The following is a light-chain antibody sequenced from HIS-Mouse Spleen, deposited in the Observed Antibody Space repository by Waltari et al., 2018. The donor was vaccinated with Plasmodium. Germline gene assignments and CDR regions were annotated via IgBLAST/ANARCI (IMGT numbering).Light chain of an antibody. CDR2: KAS. V-gene: IGKV1-5*03. CDR1: QSISSR. Sequence: DIQITQSPSTLSASVGDRVIITCRASQSISSRLAWYQQKPGKAPKLLIYKASSLESGVPSRFSGSGSGTEFTLTISSLQPDDFATYYCQQYNSYSWTFGQGTKVEIK. J-gene: IGKJ1*01. CDR3: QQYNSYSWT.